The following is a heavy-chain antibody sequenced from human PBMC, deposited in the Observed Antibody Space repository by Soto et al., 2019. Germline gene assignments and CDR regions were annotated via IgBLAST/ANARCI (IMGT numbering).Heavy chain of an antibody. J-gene: IGHJ6*02. CDR2: FFSDAER. Sequence: VSGPTLVNPIETLTLTCSVSGFSLTNGRMGVSWIRQPPGKALEWLAHFFSDAERSYSTSMQSRLNMYKDSSGSQVVLTMTNMAPADTATYFCARMDGDYNYYGLDVWGHGIAVTVSS. CDR1: GFSLTNGRMG. CDR3: ARMDGDYNYYGLDV. V-gene: IGHV2-26*01. D-gene: IGHD4-17*01.